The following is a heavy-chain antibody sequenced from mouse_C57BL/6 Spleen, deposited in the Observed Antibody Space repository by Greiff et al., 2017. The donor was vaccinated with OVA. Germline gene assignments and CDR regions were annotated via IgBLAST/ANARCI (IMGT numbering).Heavy chain of an antibody. D-gene: IGHD2-5*01. CDR3: ARGYYSNPFAY. CDR1: GYTFTSYW. Sequence: QVQLQQPGAELVRPGSSVKLSCKASGYTFTSYWMHWVKQRPIQGLEWIGNIDPSDSETHYNQKFKDKATLTVDKSSSTAYMQLSSLTSEDSAVYYCARGYYSNPFAYWGQGTLVTVSA. J-gene: IGHJ3*01. V-gene: IGHV1-52*01. CDR2: IDPSDSET.